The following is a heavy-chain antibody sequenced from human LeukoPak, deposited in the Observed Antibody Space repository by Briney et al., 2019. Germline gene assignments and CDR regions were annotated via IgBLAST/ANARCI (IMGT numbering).Heavy chain of an antibody. CDR1: GGSISSGDYY. V-gene: IGHV4-30-4*01. CDR2: IYYSGST. CDR3: APMVRGVIIY. D-gene: IGHD3-10*01. Sequence: SETLSLTCTVSGGSISSGDYYWRWIRQPPGTGLEWIGYIYYSGSTYYNPSLKSRVTISVDTSKNQFSLKLSSVTAADTAMYYCAPMVRGVIIYWGQGTLVTVSS. J-gene: IGHJ4*02.